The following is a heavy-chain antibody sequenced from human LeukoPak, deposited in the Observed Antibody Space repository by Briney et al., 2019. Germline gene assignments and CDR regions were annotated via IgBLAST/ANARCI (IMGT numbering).Heavy chain of an antibody. CDR3: ARDRSDGFDY. J-gene: IGHJ4*02. CDR2: LYSGGNT. Sequence: PSETLSLTCTVSGGSIRSYDWSWVRQAPGKGLEWVSVLYSGGNTYYADSVKGRFTISRDNSKNTLYLQMNSLRTEDTAVYYCARDRSDGFDYWGQGALVTVSS. V-gene: IGHV3-53*01. CDR1: GGSIRSYD.